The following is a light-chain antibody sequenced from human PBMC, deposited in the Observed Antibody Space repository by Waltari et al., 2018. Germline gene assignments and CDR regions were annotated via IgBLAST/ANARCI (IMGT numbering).Light chain of an antibody. CDR3: SSYTSRNTWV. CDR1: SSDIGTYNY. J-gene: IGLJ3*02. CDR2: DVS. Sequence: QSALTQPASVSGSPGQSITISCTGTSSDIGTYNYVSWYQQHPGKAPKLMIYDVSNRPSGVAKRFSGSKAGNTAALTISGLQAEDEADYYCSSYTSRNTWVFGGGTKLTVL. V-gene: IGLV2-14*03.